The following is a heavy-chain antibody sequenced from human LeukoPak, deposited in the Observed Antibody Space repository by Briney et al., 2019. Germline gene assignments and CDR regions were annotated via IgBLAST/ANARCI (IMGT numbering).Heavy chain of an antibody. V-gene: IGHV3-21*01. CDR2: ISSSSSYI. CDR1: GFTFSSYS. J-gene: IGHJ4*02. D-gene: IGHD3-22*01. Sequence: GGSPRLSCAASGFTFSSYSMNWVRQAPGKGLEWVSSISSSSSYIYYADSVKGRFTISRDNAKNSLYLQMNSLRAEDTAVYYCARDLLDSSGYLGSDYWGQGTLVTVSS. CDR3: ARDLLDSSGYLGSDY.